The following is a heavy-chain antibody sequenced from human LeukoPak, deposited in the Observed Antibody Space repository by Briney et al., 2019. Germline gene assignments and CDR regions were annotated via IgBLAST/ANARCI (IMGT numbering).Heavy chain of an antibody. CDR3: ARAYYDLWSGYPYYFDY. J-gene: IGHJ4*02. D-gene: IGHD3-3*01. V-gene: IGHV1-8*03. Sequence: GASVKVSCKASGYTFTSYGISWVRQAPGQGLEWMGWMNPNSGNTGYAQKFQGRVTITRNTSISTAYMELSSLRSEDTAVYYCARAYYDLWSGYPYYFDYWGQGTLVTVSS. CDR2: MNPNSGNT. CDR1: GYTFTSYG.